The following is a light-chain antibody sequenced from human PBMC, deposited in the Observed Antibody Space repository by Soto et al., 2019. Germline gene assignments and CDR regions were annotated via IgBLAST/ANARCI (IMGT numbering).Light chain of an antibody. V-gene: IGKV3-11*01. Sequence: EIVLTQSPGTLSLSPGERATLSCRASQSPGRYIAWYQQKRGQPPRLLIYDTSNRAAGIPARFSGSGSGTDFFLTISSLEPEDFAVYYCQQRSNWPLMYTFGQGTKLEIK. CDR2: DTS. CDR1: QSPGRY. J-gene: IGKJ2*01. CDR3: QQRSNWPLMYT.